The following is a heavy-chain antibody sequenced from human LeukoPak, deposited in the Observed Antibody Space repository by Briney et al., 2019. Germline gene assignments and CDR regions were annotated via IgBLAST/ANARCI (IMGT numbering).Heavy chain of an antibody. J-gene: IGHJ4*02. V-gene: IGHV3-7*01. CDR3: ARAQRGYYYDSSGYPLGY. D-gene: IGHD3-22*01. CDR1: GFTFSSYW. Sequence: GGSLRLSCAASGFTFSSYWMSWVRQAPGKGLEWVANIKQDGSEKYYVDSVKGRFTISRDNAKNSLYLQMNSLRAEDTAVYYCARAQRGYYYDSSGYPLGYWGRGTLVTVSS. CDR2: IKQDGSEK.